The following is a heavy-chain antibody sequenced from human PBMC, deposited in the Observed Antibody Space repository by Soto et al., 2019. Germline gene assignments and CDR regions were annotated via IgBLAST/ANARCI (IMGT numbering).Heavy chain of an antibody. CDR3: ARNESSNIYGMDV. CDR1: GFTFSSYS. CDR2: ISSSSFSI. Sequence: EVQLVESGGGLVKPGGSLRLSCAASGFTFSSYSMNGVLQAPGKGLEWVSSISSSSFSINYADSVKGRFSISRDNAQNSLHLQMNNLRAEDTAVYYCARNESSNIYGMDVWGQGTTVTVSS. V-gene: IGHV3-21*01. D-gene: IGHD6-6*01. J-gene: IGHJ6*02.